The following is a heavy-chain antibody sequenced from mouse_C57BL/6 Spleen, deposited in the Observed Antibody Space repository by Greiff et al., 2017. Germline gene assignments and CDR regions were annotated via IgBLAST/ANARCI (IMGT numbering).Heavy chain of an antibody. CDR1: VFTFSDYG. CDR2: ISSGSSTI. J-gene: IGHJ2*01. CDR3: ARGGSYFDY. V-gene: IGHV5-17*01. Sequence: EVMLVESGGGLVKPGGSLKLSCAASVFTFSDYGMHWVRQAPEKGLEWVAYISSGSSTIYYADTVKGRFTISRDNAKNTLFLQMTSLRSEDTAMYYCARGGSYFDYWGQGTTLTVSS.